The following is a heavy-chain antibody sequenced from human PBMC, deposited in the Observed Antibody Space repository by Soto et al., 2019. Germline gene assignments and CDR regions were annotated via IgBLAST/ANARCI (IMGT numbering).Heavy chain of an antibody. V-gene: IGHV3-33*01. CDR2: VYYDGSNQ. CDR1: GFTFKNYG. Sequence: QVQLVESGGGVVQPGTSLRLSCAASGFTFKNYGMHWVRQSPGKWLEWVAIVYYDGSNQYYADSVKGRFTISRDNSKNTLYLQMNSLRVDDTAMYYCARDLSDYWGQGTLVTVSS. CDR3: ARDLSDY. J-gene: IGHJ4*02.